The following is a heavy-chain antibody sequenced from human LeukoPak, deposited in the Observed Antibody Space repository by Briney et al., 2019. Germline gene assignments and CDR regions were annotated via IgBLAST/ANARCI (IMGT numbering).Heavy chain of an antibody. Sequence: GSLRLTCAASGGTFTRYVMSWIRQAPGKGLEWVSTISGRGDTTYYAASVKGRFTISRDNSRNTLCVQMDSLSADDTAVYYCAKGESGIISRYYFDYWGQGTLVTVSS. D-gene: IGHD1-14*01. J-gene: IGHJ4*02. CDR3: AKGESGIISRYYFDY. CDR1: GGTFTRYV. V-gene: IGHV3-23*01. CDR2: ISGRGDTT.